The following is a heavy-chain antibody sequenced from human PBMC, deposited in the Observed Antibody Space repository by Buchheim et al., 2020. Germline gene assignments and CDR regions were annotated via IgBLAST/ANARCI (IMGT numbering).Heavy chain of an antibody. CDR1: GYTFTGYY. CDR3: ARNPGYSSGWYLYYGMDV. J-gene: IGHJ6*02. Sequence: QVQLVQSGAEVKKPGASVKVSCKASGYTFTGYYMHWVRQAPGQGLEWMGRIKPKSDGTNYAQKFQGRVTKTRETSISPGYMELSRLRSDDTAVYYCARNPGYSSGWYLYYGMDVWGQGTT. D-gene: IGHD6-19*01. CDR2: IKPKSDGT. V-gene: IGHV1-2*06.